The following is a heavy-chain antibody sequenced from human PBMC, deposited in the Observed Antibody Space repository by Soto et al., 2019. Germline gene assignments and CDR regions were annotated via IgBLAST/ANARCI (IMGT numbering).Heavy chain of an antibody. D-gene: IGHD6-19*01. CDR2: IKSKTDGGTT. V-gene: IGHV3-15*07. Sequence: EVQLVESGGGLVKPGGSLRLSCAASGFTFSNAWMNWVRQAPGKGLEWVGRIKSKTDGGTTDYAAPMKGRFTISRDDSKNTLYLQMNSLKTEDTAVYYCTTEPYSSGWYDYWGQGTLVTVSS. CDR3: TTEPYSSGWYDY. J-gene: IGHJ4*02. CDR1: GFTFSNAW.